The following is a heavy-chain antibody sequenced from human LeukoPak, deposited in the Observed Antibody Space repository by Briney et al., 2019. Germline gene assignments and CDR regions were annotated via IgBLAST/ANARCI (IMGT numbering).Heavy chain of an antibody. Sequence: PGGSLRLSCAASGFTFSSYAMSWVRQAPGKGLEWVSSISSSSSYIYYADSVKGRFTISRDNAKNSLYLQMNSLRAEDTAVYYCAREVYGSVSTTTWFAPWGQGPLVTVSS. D-gene: IGHD3-10*01. CDR3: AREVYGSVSTTTWFAP. CDR1: GFTFSSYA. CDR2: ISSSSSYI. J-gene: IGHJ5*02. V-gene: IGHV3-21*01.